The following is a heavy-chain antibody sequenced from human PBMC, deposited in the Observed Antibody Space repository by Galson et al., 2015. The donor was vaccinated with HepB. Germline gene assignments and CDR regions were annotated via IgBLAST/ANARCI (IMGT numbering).Heavy chain of an antibody. J-gene: IGHJ4*02. V-gene: IGHV3-64*01. Sequence: LRLSCAASGFTFSSYFMYWVRQAPGKGLEFVSVISTNGGSTTYANPVKGRFTIFRDNSKNTLYLQMGSLRAEDTAVYYCARDGDSTDPDFDYWGQGTLVTVSS. D-gene: IGHD6-13*01. CDR1: GFTFSSYF. CDR3: ARDGDSTDPDFDY. CDR2: ISTNGGST.